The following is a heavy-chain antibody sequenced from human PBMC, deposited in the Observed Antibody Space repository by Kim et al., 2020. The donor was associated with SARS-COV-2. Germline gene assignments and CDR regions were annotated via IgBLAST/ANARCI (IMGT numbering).Heavy chain of an antibody. J-gene: IGHJ4*02. V-gene: IGHV3-11*01. CDR2: ISSSGTTI. CDR3: AGGDCSGGSCYSY. CDR1: GFTFSDYY. Sequence: GGSLRLSCAASGFTFSDYYMSWIRQAPGKGLEWVSYISSSGTTIYYADSVKGRFTISRDNAKNSLYLQMNSLRAEDTAVYYCAGGDCSGGSCYSYWGQGTLVTGSS. D-gene: IGHD2-15*01.